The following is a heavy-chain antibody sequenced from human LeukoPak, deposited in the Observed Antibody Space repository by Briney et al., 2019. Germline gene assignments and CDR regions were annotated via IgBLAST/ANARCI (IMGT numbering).Heavy chain of an antibody. D-gene: IGHD6-19*01. V-gene: IGHV4-39*02. CDR1: GASISSNNYY. CDR3: ARDSSSGSPTWYFDL. J-gene: IGHJ2*01. Sequence: SETLSLTCTVSGASISSNNYYWAWIRQPPGKGLEWIGSFYYPGSTYYNPSLKSRVTISIDASRNQFSLKLSSVTAADTAVYHCARDSSSGSPTWYFDLWGRGTLVSVSS. CDR2: FYYPGST.